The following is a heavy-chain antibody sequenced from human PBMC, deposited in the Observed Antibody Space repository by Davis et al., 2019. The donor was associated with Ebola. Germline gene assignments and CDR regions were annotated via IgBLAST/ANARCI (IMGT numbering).Heavy chain of an antibody. D-gene: IGHD3-10*01. CDR3: AKDREEVRGVLYYYYGMDV. J-gene: IGHJ6*02. Sequence: GGSLRLSCAASGFTFSSYSMNWVRQAPGKGLEWVSYISSSSSTIYYADSVKGRFTISRDNAKNSLYLQMNSLRAEDTAVYYCAKDREEVRGVLYYYYGMDVWGQGTTVTVSS. V-gene: IGHV3-48*01. CDR2: ISSSSSTI. CDR1: GFTFSSYS.